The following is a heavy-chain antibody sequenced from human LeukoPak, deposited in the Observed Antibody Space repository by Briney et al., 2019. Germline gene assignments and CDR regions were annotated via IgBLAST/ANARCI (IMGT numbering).Heavy chain of an antibody. Sequence: VASVKVSRKASGYTFTSYGISWVRQAPGQGLEWMGWINPNSGGTNYAQKFQGRVTMTRDTSISTAYMELSRLRSDDTAVYYCASGYCSSTSCYAIDYWGQGTLVTVSS. CDR2: INPNSGGT. CDR1: GYTFTSYG. CDR3: ASGYCSSTSCYAIDY. J-gene: IGHJ4*02. D-gene: IGHD2-2*03. V-gene: IGHV1-2*02.